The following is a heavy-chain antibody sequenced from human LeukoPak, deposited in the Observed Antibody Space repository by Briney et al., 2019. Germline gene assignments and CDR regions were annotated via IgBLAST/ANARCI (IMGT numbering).Heavy chain of an antibody. D-gene: IGHD3-3*01. V-gene: IGHV3-30*04. CDR1: GFTFSSYA. CDR3: ARDPANYDFSTPWYMDV. CDR2: ISYDGSNK. Sequence: GGSLRLSCSASGFTFSSYAMHWVRQAPGKGVEWLAVISYDGSNKYYADSVKGRFTISRDNSKNTLYLQMNSLRAEDTAVYYCARDPANYDFSTPWYMDVWGKGTTVTVSS. J-gene: IGHJ6*03.